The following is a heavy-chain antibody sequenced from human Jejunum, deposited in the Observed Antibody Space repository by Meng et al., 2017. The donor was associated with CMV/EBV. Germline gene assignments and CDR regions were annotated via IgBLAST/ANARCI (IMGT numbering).Heavy chain of an antibody. V-gene: IGHV3-23*01. CDR1: GFTFTNYA. CDR2: VRASGESS. D-gene: IGHD3-10*01. J-gene: IGHJ4*01. Sequence: LRLSCTASGFTFTNYAMGWVRQAQGKGLEWVSTVRASGESSYYADSVKGRFAIFRDNSKNTLYLEMNNLRAEDTAIYYCATSYGPGGYWGHGTLVTVSS. CDR3: ATSYGPGGY.